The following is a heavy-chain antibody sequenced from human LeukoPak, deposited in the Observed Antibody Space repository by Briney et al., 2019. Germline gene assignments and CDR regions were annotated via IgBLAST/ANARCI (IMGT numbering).Heavy chain of an antibody. CDR1: GGSISSSNW. CDR3: ATNLAVAGISACDI. V-gene: IGHV4-4*02. D-gene: IGHD6-19*01. Sequence: SETLSLTCGVFGGSISSSNWWSWVRQAPGWGLEWIWVIFDRGSTNYNPCVKSRDHLPVEKTKNQFSRKLSSVTAPDRAVGHCATNLAVAGISACDIWYRGTRITVTS. J-gene: IGHJ3*02. CDR2: IFDRGST.